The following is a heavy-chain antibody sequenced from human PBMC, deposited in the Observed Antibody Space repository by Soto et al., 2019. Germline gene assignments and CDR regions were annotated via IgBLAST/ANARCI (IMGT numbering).Heavy chain of an antibody. CDR1: GGSISSGGYS. D-gene: IGHD3-16*01. J-gene: IGHJ4*02. V-gene: IGHV4-30-2*02. CDR2: IYHSGST. CDR3: ARRYGGNFDY. Sequence: PSETLSLTCAVSGGSISSGGYSWSWIRQPPGKGLEWIGYIYHSGSTYYNPSFKSRVTISVDTSKNQFSLKLNSVTAADTAVYYCARRYGGNFDYWGQGTLVTVSS.